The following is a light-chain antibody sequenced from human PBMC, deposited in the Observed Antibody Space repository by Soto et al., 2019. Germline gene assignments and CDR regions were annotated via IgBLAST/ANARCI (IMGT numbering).Light chain of an antibody. Sequence: QSALTQPRSVSGSPGQSVTISCTGTSSDVGAYNYVSWYQHHPGKVPKLMIYDVTKRPSGVPDRLSGSKSGNTASLTISGLQAEDEADYYCCSYAGSYTVIFGGGTKVTVL. CDR2: DVT. CDR1: SSDVGAYNY. V-gene: IGLV2-11*01. J-gene: IGLJ2*01. CDR3: CSYAGSYTVI.